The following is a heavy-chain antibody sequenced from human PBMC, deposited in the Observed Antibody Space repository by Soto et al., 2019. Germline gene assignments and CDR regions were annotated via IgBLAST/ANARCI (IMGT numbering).Heavy chain of an antibody. CDR3: AKSILHIILRVYASYGMDV. J-gene: IGHJ6*02. CDR1: GFTFSSYA. CDR2: ISGSSDST. V-gene: IGHV3-23*01. Sequence: GGSLRLSCAASGFTFSSYAMSWVRQAPGNGLEWVSGISGSSDSTNYADPVKGRFTISRDNSKNMLYLQMNSMRGEDTAVYYCAKSILHIILRVYASYGMDVWGQGTTVTVYS. D-gene: IGHD2-8*01.